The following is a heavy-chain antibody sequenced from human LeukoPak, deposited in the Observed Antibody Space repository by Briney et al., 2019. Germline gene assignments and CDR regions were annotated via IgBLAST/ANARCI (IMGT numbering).Heavy chain of an antibody. CDR2: TYYRSKWYN. D-gene: IGHD7-27*01. V-gene: IGHV6-1*01. CDR1: GDSVSSNSAA. Sequence: SQTLSLTCAISGDSVSSNSAAWNWIRQSPSRGLEWLGRTYYRSKWYNDYAVSVKSRITINPDTSKNQFSLQLNSVTPEGTAVYYCARDETPSWGSPGGFDYWGQGTLVTVSS. CDR3: ARDETPSWGSPGGFDY. J-gene: IGHJ4*02.